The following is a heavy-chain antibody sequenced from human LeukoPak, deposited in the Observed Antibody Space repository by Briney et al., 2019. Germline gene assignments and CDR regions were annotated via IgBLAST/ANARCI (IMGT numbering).Heavy chain of an antibody. Sequence: SETLSLTCTVSGGSISSDHWNWIRQPPGKGLEWIGCIYYSGSTYYNPSLKSRVTISVDMSKSQFSLRRTSVTAADTAVYYCARKNDFDIWGQGTLVTVSS. CDR1: GGSISSDH. CDR2: IYYSGST. CDR3: ARKNDFDI. D-gene: IGHD2/OR15-2a*01. J-gene: IGHJ3*02. V-gene: IGHV4-59*01.